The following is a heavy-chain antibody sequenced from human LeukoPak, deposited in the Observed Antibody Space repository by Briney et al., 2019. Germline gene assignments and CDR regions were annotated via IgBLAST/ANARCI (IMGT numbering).Heavy chain of an antibody. J-gene: IGHJ5*02. D-gene: IGHD3-10*01. V-gene: IGHV1-46*01. CDR1: GYTFTNYY. Sequence: ASVKVSCKASGYTFTNYYMHWVRQAPGQGLEWMGIINPSGGGTSYAQKFQGRLTMTRDTSTTTVYMELSSLRSEDTAMYYCARGFALWFGELGNSFDPWGQGTLVTVSS. CDR2: INPSGGGT. CDR3: ARGFALWFGELGNSFDP.